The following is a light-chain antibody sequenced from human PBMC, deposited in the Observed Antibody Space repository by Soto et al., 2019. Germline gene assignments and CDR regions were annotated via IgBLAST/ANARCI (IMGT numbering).Light chain of an antibody. J-gene: IGKJ5*01. CDR3: QQRNYWPIT. V-gene: IGKV3D-20*02. CDR1: QSVSSSY. Sequence: EIVLTQSPGTLSLSPGERATLSCRASQSVSSSYLAWYQQKPGQAPRLLIYGASSRATGIPARFSGSGSGTDFTLTINSLEPEDFAVYYCQQRNYWPITFGQGTRLEIK. CDR2: GAS.